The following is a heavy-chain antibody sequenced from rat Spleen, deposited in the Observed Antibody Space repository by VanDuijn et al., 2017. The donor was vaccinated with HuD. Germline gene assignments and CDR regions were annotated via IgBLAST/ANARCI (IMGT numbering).Heavy chain of an antibody. CDR1: GFSLTSYG. D-gene: IGHD1-2*01. CDR3: TRAIAADYVMAA. V-gene: IGHV2-63*01. CDR2: MRYDGDT. Sequence: QVQLKESGPGLVQPSQTLSLTCTVSGFSLTSYGVSWVRQPPGKGLEWMGRMRYDGDTAYNSALKSRLSVSRDTSKNQVFLKMNSLQTDDTAIYYCTRAIAADYVMAAWGQGTSVTVSS. J-gene: IGHJ4*01.